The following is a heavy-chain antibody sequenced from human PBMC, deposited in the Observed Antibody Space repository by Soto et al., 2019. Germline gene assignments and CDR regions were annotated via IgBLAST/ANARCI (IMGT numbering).Heavy chain of an antibody. CDR2: IIPILGIA. D-gene: IGHD5-12*01. CDR1: GGTFSSYT. V-gene: IGHV1-69*02. CDR3: ASGGVVATIKNDY. J-gene: IGHJ4*02. Sequence: QVQLVQSGAEVKKPGSSVKVSCKASGGTFSSYTISWVRQAPGQGREWMGRIIPILGIANYAQKFQGRVTITADKSTSTEYMELSRLRSEDTAVYYCASGGVVATIKNDYWGQGTLVTVSS.